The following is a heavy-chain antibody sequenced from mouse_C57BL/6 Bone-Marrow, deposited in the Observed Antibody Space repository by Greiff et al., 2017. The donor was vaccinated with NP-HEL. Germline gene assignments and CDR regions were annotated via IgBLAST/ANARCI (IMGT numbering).Heavy chain of an antibody. CDR3: ARGRHGGYAMDY. J-gene: IGHJ4*01. V-gene: IGHV1-26*01. D-gene: IGHD3-2*01. Sequence: VQLQQSGPELVKPGASVKISCKASGYTFTDYYMNWVKQSHGKSLEWIGDINPNNGGTSYNQKFKGKATLTVDKSSSTAYMELRSLTSEDSAVYYCARGRHGGYAMDYWGQGTSVTVSS. CDR1: GYTFTDYY. CDR2: INPNNGGT.